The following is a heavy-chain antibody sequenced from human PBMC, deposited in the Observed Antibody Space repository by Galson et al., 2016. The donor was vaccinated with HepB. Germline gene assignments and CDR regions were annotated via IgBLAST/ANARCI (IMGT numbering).Heavy chain of an antibody. CDR3: ARDPPAAGSSTWA. J-gene: IGHJ5*02. D-gene: IGHD2-8*01. Sequence: SLRLSCAVSGLTVSNNYMRWVRQAPGKGLEWVSLMYSGGATHYADSVKGRFTLSRDNSQNTLFLQMNSLRVEDTAVYYCARDPPAAGSSTWAWGQGTLVTVSS. CDR1: GLTVSNNY. V-gene: IGHV3-53*01. CDR2: MYSGGAT.